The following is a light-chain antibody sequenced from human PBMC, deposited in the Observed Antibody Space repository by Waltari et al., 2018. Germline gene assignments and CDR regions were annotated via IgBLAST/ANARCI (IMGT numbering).Light chain of an antibody. J-gene: IGLJ2*01. CDR2: DVS. CDR3: SSQSSNNVVL. CDR1: SHDVGAYNS. V-gene: IGLV2-14*01. Sequence: QSALTHPASVSGSPGQSVTIFCTGPSHDVGAYNSVSWYQEHPGQAPRVIIYDVSDRPSGVSDRFSGSKSGNTASLTISGLQAEDEADYYCSSQSSNNVVLFGGGTKLTVL.